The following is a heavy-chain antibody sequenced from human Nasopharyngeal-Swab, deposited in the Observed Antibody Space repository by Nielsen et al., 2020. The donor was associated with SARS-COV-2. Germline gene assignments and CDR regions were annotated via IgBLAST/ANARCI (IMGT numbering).Heavy chain of an antibody. J-gene: IGHJ4*02. V-gene: IGHV4-39*01. D-gene: IGHD3-3*01. CDR2: IYYRGST. Sequence: SETLSLTCTVTGGSISRSSYYWGWIRQPPVKGREYMGSIYYRGSTNYNPSLRRRVTISVDTSKNQFSLKLSSVTAADTAVYYCARREGAIFGVVTYFDYWGQGTLVTVSS. CDR3: ARREGAIFGVVTYFDY. CDR1: GGSISRSSYY.